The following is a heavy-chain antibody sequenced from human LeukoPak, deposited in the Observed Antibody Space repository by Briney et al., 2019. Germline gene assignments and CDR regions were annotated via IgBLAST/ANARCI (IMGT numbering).Heavy chain of an antibody. CDR2: ISSSSSYI. V-gene: IGHV3-21*01. J-gene: IGHJ4*02. CDR1: GFTFSSYS. CDR3: ARDLIRAGDIVVVVAATTRAYFDY. Sequence: PGGSPRLSCAASGFTFSSYSMNWVRQAPGKGLEWVSSISSSSSYIYYADSVKGRFTISRDNAKNSLYLQMNSLRAEDTAVYYCARDLIRAGDIVVVVAATTRAYFDYWGQGTLVTVSS. D-gene: IGHD2-15*01.